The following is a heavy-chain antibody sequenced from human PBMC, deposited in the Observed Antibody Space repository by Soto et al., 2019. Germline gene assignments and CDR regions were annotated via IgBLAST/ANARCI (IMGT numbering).Heavy chain of an antibody. CDR2: ISGGAGSK. CDR3: AKAYGSTLGATFFDS. V-gene: IGHV3-23*01. CDR1: GFTFSNYA. D-gene: IGHD1-26*01. J-gene: IGHJ4*02. Sequence: EVQLLESGGNLVQPGGSLRLSCAVSGFTFSNYAMNWVRQAPGKGLEWVSTISGGAGSKNYADSVKGRFTVSRDNSQNTLYLQMNSLRADDTAVYYCAKAYGSTLGATFFDSWGQGTLVTVSS.